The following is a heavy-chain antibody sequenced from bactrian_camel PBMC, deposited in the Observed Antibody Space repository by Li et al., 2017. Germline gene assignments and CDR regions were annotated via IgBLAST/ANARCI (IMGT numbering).Heavy chain of an antibody. Sequence: HVQLVESGGGLVQPGGSLTLSCAASGFLFSRFGMSWVRQVPGKGLEWVSGIASDGSSSDYPDSVKGRFTISRDNTKNTVYLQLNSLKTEDMGMYYCARPIPNYTLEPFLYWGQGTQVTVS. CDR1: GFLFSRFG. CDR2: IASDGSSS. D-gene: IGHD2*01. V-gene: IGHV3S7*01. J-gene: IGHJ4*01. CDR3: ARPIPNYTLEPFLY.